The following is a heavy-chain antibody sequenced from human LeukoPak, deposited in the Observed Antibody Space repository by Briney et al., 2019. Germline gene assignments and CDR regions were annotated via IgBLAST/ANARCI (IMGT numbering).Heavy chain of an antibody. D-gene: IGHD4-11*01. J-gene: IGHJ3*02. CDR1: GGSISSYY. V-gene: IGHV4-59*01. Sequence: SETLSLTCAVSGGSISSYYWSWIRQPPGKGLEWIGYIYYSGSTNYNPSLKSRVTISVDTSKNQFSLKLSSVTAADTAVYYCARVGRTTHDAFDIWGQGTMVTVSS. CDR2: IYYSGST. CDR3: ARVGRTTHDAFDI.